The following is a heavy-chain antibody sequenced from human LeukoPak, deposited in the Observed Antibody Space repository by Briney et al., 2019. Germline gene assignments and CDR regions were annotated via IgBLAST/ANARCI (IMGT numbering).Heavy chain of an antibody. J-gene: IGHJ4*02. Sequence: GPSLRLSCAASPFTLSNYAMSWVRQAAGNGLEWGSAITASGSNTFYTASVKGRFTISGDNSKNTLYLQMNGLRDEDTAAYYCAKWGDFDVLTGYYVADFWGQGTLVTVSS. V-gene: IGHV3-23*01. CDR2: ITASGSNT. CDR1: PFTLSNYA. D-gene: IGHD3-9*01. CDR3: AKWGDFDVLTGYYVADF.